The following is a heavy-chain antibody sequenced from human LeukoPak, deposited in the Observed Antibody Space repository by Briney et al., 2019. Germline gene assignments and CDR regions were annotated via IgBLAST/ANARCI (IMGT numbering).Heavy chain of an antibody. J-gene: IGHJ4*02. Sequence: GGSLRLSCAASGFTFSRYDMYWVRQGAGKGLEWVSTIGTAGDTYYAGSVKGRFTISRENAKNSLYLQMNSLGAGDTAVYYCARGGRTHYDLWNGSFDYWGQGTLVTVSS. CDR2: IGTAGDT. V-gene: IGHV3-13*01. D-gene: IGHD3-3*01. CDR3: ARGGRTHYDLWNGSFDY. CDR1: GFTFSRYD.